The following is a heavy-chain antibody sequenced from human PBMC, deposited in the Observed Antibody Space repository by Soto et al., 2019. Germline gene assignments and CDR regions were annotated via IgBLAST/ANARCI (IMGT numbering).Heavy chain of an antibody. CDR3: ARLSREVTTSYYYYGMDV. Sequence: EASVKVSCKASGGTFSSYAISWVRQAPGQGLEWMGGIIPIFGTANYAQKFQGRVTITADESTSTAYMELSSLRSEDTAVYYCARLSREVTTSYYYYGMDVWGQGTTVTVSS. D-gene: IGHD4-4*01. V-gene: IGHV1-69*13. CDR1: GGTFSSYA. J-gene: IGHJ6*02. CDR2: IIPIFGTA.